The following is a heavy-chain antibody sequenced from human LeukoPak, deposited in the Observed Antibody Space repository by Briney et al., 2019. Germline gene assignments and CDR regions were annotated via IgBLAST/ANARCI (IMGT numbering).Heavy chain of an antibody. CDR2: MNPNSGNT. D-gene: IGHD2-2*01. Sequence: ASVKVSCKASGYTFTSYDINWVRQATGQGLEWMGWMNPNSGNTGYAQKFQGRVTITRNTSISTAYMELSRLRFEDTAVYYCARQGGVPAALYYYYMDVWGKGTTVTVSS. CDR1: GYTFTSYD. V-gene: IGHV1-8*03. CDR3: ARQGGVPAALYYYYMDV. J-gene: IGHJ6*03.